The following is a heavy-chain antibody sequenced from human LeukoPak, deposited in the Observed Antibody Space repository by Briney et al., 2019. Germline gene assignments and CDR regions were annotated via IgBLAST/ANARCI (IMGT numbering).Heavy chain of an antibody. V-gene: IGHV4-59*01. CDR3: ARVGDYYNSGSFSHDT. J-gene: IGHJ5*02. CDR2: IYYSGST. Sequence: SETLSLTCTVSGGSMMSYYWSWLRQPLGKGLEWLGYIYYSGSTFYNPSLKSRVTMSLDTSKNQFSLQLSSVTAADTAVYYCARVGDYYNSGSFSHDTWGQGTLVTVSS. CDR1: GGSMMSYY. D-gene: IGHD3-10*01.